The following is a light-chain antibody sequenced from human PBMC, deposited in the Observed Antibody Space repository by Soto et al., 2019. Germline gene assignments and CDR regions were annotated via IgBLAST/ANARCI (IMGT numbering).Light chain of an antibody. CDR1: QSVIPY. Sequence: ENVVTQSPRTLSFSPGGKAPLSFRARQSVIPYLARYQQKPGPAPRPLLYGASRRATGLPDRFSGSGSGTNFTLTISRREPEEVAVYYCQQYGSTPPILGGGTKVDIK. J-gene: IGKJ4*01. V-gene: IGKV3-20*01. CDR2: GAS. CDR3: QQYGSTPPI.